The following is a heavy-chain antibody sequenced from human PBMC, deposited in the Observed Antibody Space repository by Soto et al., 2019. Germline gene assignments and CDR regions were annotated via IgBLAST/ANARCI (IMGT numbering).Heavy chain of an antibody. J-gene: IGHJ3*02. CDR3: ARSFTVVNLHAFDI. D-gene: IGHD2-15*01. CDR2: IYYSWST. V-gene: IGHV4-39*01. CDR1: GGSISSSSYY. Sequence: SETLSLTCTVSGGSISSSSYYWGWIRQPPGKGLEWIGSIYYSWSTYYNPSLKSRVTISVETSTKQFSLKLSSVTAADTAVYYFARSFTVVNLHAFDIWAQLTMVPVSS.